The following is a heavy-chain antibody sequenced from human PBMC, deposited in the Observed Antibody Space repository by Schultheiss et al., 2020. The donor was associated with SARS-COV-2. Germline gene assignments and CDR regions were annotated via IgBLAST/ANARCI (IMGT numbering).Heavy chain of an antibody. Sequence: SETLSLTCTVSGGSITSYYWSWIRQPPGKGLEWIGYIYYSGNTNYNPSLKSRFTISVDTSKNQFSLKLSSVTAADTAVYYCAREMTTVTTGALFDYWGQGTLVTVSS. CDR2: IYYSGNT. V-gene: IGHV4-59*01. J-gene: IGHJ4*02. CDR1: GGSITSYY. CDR3: AREMTTVTTGALFDY. D-gene: IGHD4-17*01.